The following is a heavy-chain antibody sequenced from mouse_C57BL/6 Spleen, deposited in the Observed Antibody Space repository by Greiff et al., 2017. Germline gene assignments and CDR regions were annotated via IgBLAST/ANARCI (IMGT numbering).Heavy chain of an antibody. CDR2: IDPNSGGT. V-gene: IGHV1-72*01. CDR1: GYTFTSYW. Sequence: QVQLQQPGAELVKPGASVKLSCKASGYTFTSYWMHWVKQRPGRGLEWIGRIDPNSGGTKYNEKFKSKATLTVDKPSSTAYMQLSSLTSEDSAVYYCARQALTTVVALYYFDYWGQGTTLTVSS. CDR3: ARQALTTVVALYYFDY. D-gene: IGHD1-1*01. J-gene: IGHJ2*01.